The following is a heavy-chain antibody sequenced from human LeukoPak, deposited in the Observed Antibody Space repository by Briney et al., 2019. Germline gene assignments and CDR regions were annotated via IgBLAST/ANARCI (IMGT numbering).Heavy chain of an antibody. D-gene: IGHD2-8*02. Sequence: SETLSLTCTVSDDSISNGVKYWSWIRQHPGRGLEWIGYIYHSGRSYYNPSLKSRITMSVDTSKNQFSLNLSSVTAADTPVYYCARDQVECTGGTCQSRVGFDFWGQGTLVTVSS. V-gene: IGHV4-31*03. CDR3: ARDQVECTGGTCQSRVGFDF. CDR1: DDSISNGVKY. J-gene: IGHJ4*02. CDR2: IYHSGRS.